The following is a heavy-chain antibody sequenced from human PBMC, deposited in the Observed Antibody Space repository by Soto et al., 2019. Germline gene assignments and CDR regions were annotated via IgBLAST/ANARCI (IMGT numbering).Heavy chain of an antibody. Sequence: EVQLLESGGGLVQPGGSLRLSCAASGFTFSSYAMSWVRQAPGKGLEWVSAISGSGASTYYADSVKGRFTISRDNSKNTLYLQMNSLRAEDTAVYYCAKVWGRTYYYYMDVWGKGTTVTVSS. CDR1: GFTFSSYA. D-gene: IGHD7-27*01. CDR2: ISGSGAST. V-gene: IGHV3-23*01. CDR3: AKVWGRTYYYYMDV. J-gene: IGHJ6*03.